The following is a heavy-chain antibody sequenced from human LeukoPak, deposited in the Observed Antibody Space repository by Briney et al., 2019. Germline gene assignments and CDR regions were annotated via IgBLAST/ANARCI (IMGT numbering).Heavy chain of an antibody. CDR1: GFTFSSYA. Sequence: QPGGSLRLSCAASGFTFSSYAMHWVRQAPGKGLEWVAVISYDGSNKYYADSVKGRFTISRDNSKNTLYLQMNSLRAEDTAVYYCARSPSTTGYYFDYWGQGTLVTVSS. J-gene: IGHJ4*02. V-gene: IGHV3-30-3*01. CDR2: ISYDGSNK. D-gene: IGHD4-17*01. CDR3: ARSPSTTGYYFDY.